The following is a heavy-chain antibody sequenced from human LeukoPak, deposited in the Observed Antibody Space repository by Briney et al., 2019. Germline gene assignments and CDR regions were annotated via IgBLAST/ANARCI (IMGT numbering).Heavy chain of an antibody. CDR2: IKEDGGEK. D-gene: IGHD6-13*01. CDR1: GFTFSSYW. J-gene: IGHJ4*02. CDR3: ARDSGWFRFDY. Sequence: QPGGSLRLSCAASGFTFSSYWMTWVRLAPGKGLEWVANIKEDGGEKYYVDSVKGRFTISRDNAKNSLYLQMNSLRAEDTAVYYCARDSGWFRFDYWGQGTLATVSS. V-gene: IGHV3-7*03.